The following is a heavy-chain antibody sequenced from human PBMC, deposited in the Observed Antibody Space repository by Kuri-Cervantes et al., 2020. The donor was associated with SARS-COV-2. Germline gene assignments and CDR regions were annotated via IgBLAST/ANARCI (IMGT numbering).Heavy chain of an antibody. V-gene: IGHV3-7*04. CDR3: ARVAGEGPIYYYYMGV. J-gene: IGHJ6*03. CDR1: GFTFSSYW. CDR2: MKQDGSEK. D-gene: IGHD2-21*01. Sequence: GGSLRLSCAASGFTFSSYWMSWVRQAPGKGLEWVANMKQDGSEKYYVDSVKGRFTISRDNSKNTLYLHMNSLRGDDTAVYYCARVAGEGPIYYYYMGVWGKGTTVTVSS.